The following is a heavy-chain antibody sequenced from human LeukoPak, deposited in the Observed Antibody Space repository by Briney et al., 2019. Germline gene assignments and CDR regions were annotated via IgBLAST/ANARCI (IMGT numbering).Heavy chain of an antibody. V-gene: IGHV3-30*18. J-gene: IGHJ4*02. Sequence: GGSLRLSCAASGFSFSRYTMQWVRQAPGKGLEWVAVISYDGSNKYYADSVKGRFTISRDNSKNTLYLQMNSLRAEDTAVYYCAKDYGDYPGFGYWGQGTLVTVSS. CDR3: AKDYGDYPGFGY. CDR1: GFSFSRYT. D-gene: IGHD4-17*01. CDR2: ISYDGSNK.